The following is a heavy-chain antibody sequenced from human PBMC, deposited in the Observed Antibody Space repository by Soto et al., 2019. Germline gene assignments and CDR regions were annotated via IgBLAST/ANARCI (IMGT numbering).Heavy chain of an antibody. CDR2: IYYSGST. CDR3: ARDSYDILTGMDV. J-gene: IGHJ6*02. V-gene: IGHV4-31*03. CDR1: GGSISSGGYY. D-gene: IGHD3-9*01. Sequence: QVQLQESGPGLVKPSQTLSVTCTVSGGSISSGGYYWSWIRQHPGKGPEWIGYIYYSGSTYYNPSLKSRATISVDTSKNQFSLKLSSVTAADTAVYYCARDSYDILTGMDVWGQGTTVTVS.